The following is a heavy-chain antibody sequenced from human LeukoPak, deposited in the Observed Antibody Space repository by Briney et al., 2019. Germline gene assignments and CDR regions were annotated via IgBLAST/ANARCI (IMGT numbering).Heavy chain of an antibody. CDR3: AREGGFYRPLDY. D-gene: IGHD3-3*01. V-gene: IGHV4-4*02. J-gene: IGHJ4*02. CDR1: GGSVTSTNW. Sequence: PSETLSLTCGVPGGSVTSTNWWTWVRQPPGKGLEWIGEVHLDGRTNYNPSLKSQLTMSVDLSENHISLKLTSVTAADTAVYYCAREGGFYRPLDYSGQGTLVTVSS. CDR2: VHLDGRT.